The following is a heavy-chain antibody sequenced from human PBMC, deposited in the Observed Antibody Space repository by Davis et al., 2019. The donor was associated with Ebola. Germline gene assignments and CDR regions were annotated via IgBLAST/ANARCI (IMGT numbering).Heavy chain of an antibody. CDR2: IFYSGST. V-gene: IGHV4-61*01. J-gene: IGHJ4*02. CDR3: ASRPASAIPDF. Sequence: PSETLSLTCTVSGCSVSSDNYAWSWIRQAPGKGLEWIGYIFYSGSTNYNPSLKSRVPMSVDTSKNQFSLRLMSVTAADTAVYYCASRPASAIPDFWGPGTLDTVSS. D-gene: IGHD2-2*01. CDR1: GCSVSSDNYA.